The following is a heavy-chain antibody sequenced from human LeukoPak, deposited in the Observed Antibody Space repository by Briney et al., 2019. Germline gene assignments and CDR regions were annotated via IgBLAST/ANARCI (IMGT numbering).Heavy chain of an antibody. Sequence: GGSLRLSCAASGFTFSSYAMSWVRQAPGEGLEWVSAISGSGGSTYYADSVKGRFSISRDNSKNALYLQMNSLRAEDTAMYYCAREVPSGSYFDYWGQGTLVTVSS. CDR3: AREVPSGSYFDY. D-gene: IGHD1-26*01. V-gene: IGHV3-23*01. CDR2: ISGSGGST. J-gene: IGHJ4*02. CDR1: GFTFSSYA.